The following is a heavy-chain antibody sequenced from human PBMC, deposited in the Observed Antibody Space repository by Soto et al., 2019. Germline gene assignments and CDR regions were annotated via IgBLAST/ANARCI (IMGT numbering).Heavy chain of an antibody. V-gene: IGHV1-8*01. CDR1: GYTFTSYD. J-gene: IGHJ4*02. CDR3: ARERSSGWYVDY. CDR2: MNPNSGNT. Sequence: QVQLVQSGAEVKKPGASVKVSCKASGYTFTSYDINWVRQATGQGLEWMGWMNPNSGNTGYAQKFQGRVTVTRNTXXXXXYXXXSSLRSEDTAVYYCARERSSGWYVDYWGQGTLVTVSS. D-gene: IGHD6-19*01.